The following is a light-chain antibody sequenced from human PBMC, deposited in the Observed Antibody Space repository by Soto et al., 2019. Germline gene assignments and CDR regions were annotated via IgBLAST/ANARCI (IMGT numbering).Light chain of an antibody. CDR2: KVS. CDR3: MHGTQWPWT. J-gene: IGKJ1*01. Sequence: EVVVTQSPLSLPVTLGQPASISCKSRQSLVYSDGDTYLSWFQQRPGQSPRRLIYKVSNRDSGVPDRFSGSGSGTNFTLKISRVEAEDVGIYYCMHGTQWPWTFGQGTKVGIQ. CDR1: QSLVYSDGDTY. V-gene: IGKV2-30*01.